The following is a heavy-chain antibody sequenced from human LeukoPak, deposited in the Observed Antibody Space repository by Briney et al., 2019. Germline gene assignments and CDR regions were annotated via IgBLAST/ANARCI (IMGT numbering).Heavy chain of an antibody. J-gene: IGHJ4*02. CDR2: INSSSSYI. CDR3: ARADDIVVVPAAMEY. D-gene: IGHD2-2*01. V-gene: IGHV3-21*01. Sequence: GGSLRLSCAASGFTFSSYSMNWVRQAPGKGLEWVSSINSSSSYIYYADTVKGRSTNSRDNAKTSLYLQMSSLRAEDTAVYYCARADDIVVVPAAMEYWGQGTLVTVSS. CDR1: GFTFSSYS.